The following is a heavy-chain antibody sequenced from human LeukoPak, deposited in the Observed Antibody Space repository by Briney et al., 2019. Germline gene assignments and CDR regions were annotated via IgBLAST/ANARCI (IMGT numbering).Heavy chain of an antibody. J-gene: IGHJ6*04. D-gene: IGHD6-13*01. Sequence: GGSLRLSCAASGFTFSSYWMSWVRQAPGKGLEWVANIKQDGSEKYYVDSVKGRFTISRDNAKNSLYLQMNSLRAEDTAVYYSARDLDSSSWRYYYGMDVWGKGTTVTVSS. V-gene: IGHV3-7*03. CDR2: IKQDGSEK. CDR3: ARDLDSSSWRYYYGMDV. CDR1: GFTFSSYW.